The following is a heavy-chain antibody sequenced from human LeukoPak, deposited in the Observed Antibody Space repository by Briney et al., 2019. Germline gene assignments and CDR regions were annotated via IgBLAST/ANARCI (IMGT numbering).Heavy chain of an antibody. V-gene: IGHV4-4*02. CDR1: GGSISSSNW. CDR2: IYHSGST. J-gene: IGHJ4*02. Sequence: SGTLSLTCAVSGGSISSSNWWSWVRQPPGKGLEWIGEIYHSGSTNYNPSLKSRVTISVDTSKNQFSLKLSSVTAADTAVYYCARGTVAVTIFGVVIRSPYYFDYWGQGTLVTVSS. D-gene: IGHD3-3*01. CDR3: ARGTVAVTIFGVVIRSPYYFDY.